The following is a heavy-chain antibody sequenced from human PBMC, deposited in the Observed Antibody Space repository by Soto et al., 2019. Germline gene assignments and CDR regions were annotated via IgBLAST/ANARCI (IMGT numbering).Heavy chain of an antibody. V-gene: IGHV4-30-4*01. J-gene: IGHJ5*02. CDR1: GGSISSGDYY. CDR3: ARSVKYYYGSGSLDP. CDR2: IYYSGST. Sequence: SETLSLTCTVSGGSISSGDYYWSWIRQPPGKGLEWIGYIYYSGSTYYNPSLKSRVTISVDTSKNQISLKLSSVTAADTAVYYCARSVKYYYGSGSLDPWGQGTRVTVSS. D-gene: IGHD3-10*01.